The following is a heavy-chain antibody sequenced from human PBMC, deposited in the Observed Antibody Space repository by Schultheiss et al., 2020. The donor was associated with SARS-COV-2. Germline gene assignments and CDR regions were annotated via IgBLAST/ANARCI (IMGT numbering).Heavy chain of an antibody. CDR2: IYSDNNT. J-gene: IGHJ6*02. V-gene: IGHV3-NL1*01. Sequence: GGSLRLSCAASGFTFSSYSMNWVRQAPGKGLEWVSIIYSDNNTDYADSVKGRFTISKDNSKNTLYLQMNSLRAEDTAVYYCAKDRGPYYYYGMDVWGRGTTVTVSS. CDR1: GFTFSSYS. CDR3: AKDRGPYYYYGMDV.